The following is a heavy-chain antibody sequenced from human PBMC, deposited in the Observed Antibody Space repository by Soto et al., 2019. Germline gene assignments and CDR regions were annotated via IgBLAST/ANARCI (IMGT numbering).Heavy chain of an antibody. J-gene: IGHJ4*02. D-gene: IGHD6-13*01. CDR2: IYYSGST. CDR1: GASITSYY. V-gene: IGHV4-59*12. CDR3: ARSARGSSWSFDY. Sequence: PSETLALTCSVSGASITSYYWSWIRQPPGKGLEWIGYIYYSGSTSYNPSLKSRVTISVATSKNQFSLKLSSVTTADTAVSYCARSARGSSWSFDYWGQGTLVTVS.